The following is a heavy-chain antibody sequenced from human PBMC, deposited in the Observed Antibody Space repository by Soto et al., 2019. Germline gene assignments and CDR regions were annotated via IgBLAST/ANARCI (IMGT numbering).Heavy chain of an antibody. CDR1: GFTFSSYA. CDR3: AKDVMYSSSWYYFDY. D-gene: IGHD6-13*01. V-gene: IGHV3-23*01. J-gene: IGHJ4*02. Sequence: EGSLRVSCAASGFTFSSYAVSCVRQAPGKGLEWVSAISGSATNTYYADSVKGRFTISRDNSKNTLYLQMNSLRAEDTAVYYCAKDVMYSSSWYYFDYSGQVPMCTLS. CDR2: ISGSATNT.